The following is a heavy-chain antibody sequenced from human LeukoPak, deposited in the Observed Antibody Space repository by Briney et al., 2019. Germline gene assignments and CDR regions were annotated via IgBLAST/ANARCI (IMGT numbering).Heavy chain of an antibody. D-gene: IGHD3-10*01. CDR2: INPNSGGT. J-gene: IGHJ4*02. V-gene: IGHV1-2*02. CDR3: ARDRTYYYGSGSYGS. Sequence: ASVKVSCKASGYTFTGYYMHWVRQAPGQGLEWMGWINPNSGGTNYAQKFQGRVTMTRDTSISTAYMEPSRLRSDDTAVYYCARDRTYYYGSGSYGSWGQGTLVTVSS. CDR1: GYTFTGYY.